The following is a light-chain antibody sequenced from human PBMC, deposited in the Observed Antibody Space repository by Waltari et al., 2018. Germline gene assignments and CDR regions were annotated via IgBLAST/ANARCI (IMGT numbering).Light chain of an antibody. CDR1: QSVSSN. CDR2: GAS. Sequence: EIVLTQSPDTLSVSPGERATLSCRASQSVSSNLACYQQKPGQAPRLLIYGASTRATGSPARFSGSGSGTEFSLTISSLQSEDFAVYYCQQYNNWPLFGQGTKVENK. V-gene: IGKV3-15*01. J-gene: IGKJ1*01. CDR3: QQYNNWPL.